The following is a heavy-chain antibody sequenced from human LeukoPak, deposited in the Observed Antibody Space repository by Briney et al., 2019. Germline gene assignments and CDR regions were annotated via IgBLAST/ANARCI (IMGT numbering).Heavy chain of an antibody. Sequence: ASVKVSCKASGYTFTSYDINWVRQATGQGLEWMGWMNPNSGNTGYAQKFQGRVTMTRSTSISTAYMELSSLRSEDTAVYYCARGPLTMIVVVDWFDPWGQGTLVTVSS. CDR2: MNPNSGNT. V-gene: IGHV1-8*01. D-gene: IGHD3-22*01. J-gene: IGHJ5*02. CDR1: GYTFTSYD. CDR3: ARGPLTMIVVVDWFDP.